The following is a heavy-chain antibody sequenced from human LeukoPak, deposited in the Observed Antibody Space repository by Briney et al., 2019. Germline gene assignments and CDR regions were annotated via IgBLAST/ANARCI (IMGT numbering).Heavy chain of an antibody. V-gene: IGHV1-18*01. D-gene: IGHD6-19*01. CDR2: ISAYNGNT. J-gene: IGHJ4*02. CDR1: GYSFSSYG. Sequence: ASVKVSCKASGYSFSSYGISWVRQAPGQGLEWMGWISAYNGNTNYAQKFQGRVTMTTDTSTSTAYLEVRSLRSDDTAVYYCARVLEQWLGPLGYWGQGTLVTVSS. CDR3: ARVLEQWLGPLGY.